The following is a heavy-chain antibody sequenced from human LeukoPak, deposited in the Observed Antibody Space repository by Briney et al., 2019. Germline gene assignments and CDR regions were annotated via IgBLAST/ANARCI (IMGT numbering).Heavy chain of an antibody. CDR3: ARGTALPGVDY. D-gene: IGHD3-10*01. V-gene: IGHV3-7*01. J-gene: IGHJ4*02. CDR1: GFTFSSYS. CDR2: INHDGSEK. Sequence: QSGGSLRLSCAASGFTFSSYSMNWFRQAPGRLEWVANINHDGSEKNYVDSVEGRFTITRDNTKKSLYLQMNSLGAEDTAVYYCARGTALPGVDYWGQGTLVIVSS.